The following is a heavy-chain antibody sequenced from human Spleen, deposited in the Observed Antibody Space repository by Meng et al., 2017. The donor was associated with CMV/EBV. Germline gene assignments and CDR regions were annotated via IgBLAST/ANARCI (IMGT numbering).Heavy chain of an antibody. CDR2: IYSGGST. CDR3: ARERRIPRFLEWSYAFDI. V-gene: IGHV3-53*01. J-gene: IGHJ3*02. Sequence: GESLKISCAASGFTFSKAWMSWVRQAPGKGLEWVSVIYSGGSTYYADSVKGRFTISRDNSKNTLYLQMNSLRAEDTAVYYCARERRIPRFLEWSYAFDIWGQGTMVTVSS. CDR1: GFTFSKAW. D-gene: IGHD3-3*01.